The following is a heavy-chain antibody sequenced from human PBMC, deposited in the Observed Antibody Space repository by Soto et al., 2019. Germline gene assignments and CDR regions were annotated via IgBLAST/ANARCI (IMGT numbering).Heavy chain of an antibody. CDR2: ISGDGSNE. V-gene: IGHV3-30-3*01. Sequence: QEQLVESGGGVVQPGRSLRLSCRVSGFTFINYAMHWVRQAPGKGLEWVALISGDGSNEYYAESVKGRFTISRDNSRNTLYLQMNSLRADDTAVYYCARHLSHLKSGWLDPWGQGTLVNVSS. CDR3: ARHLSHLKSGWLDP. J-gene: IGHJ5*02. D-gene: IGHD3-3*02. CDR1: GFTFINYA.